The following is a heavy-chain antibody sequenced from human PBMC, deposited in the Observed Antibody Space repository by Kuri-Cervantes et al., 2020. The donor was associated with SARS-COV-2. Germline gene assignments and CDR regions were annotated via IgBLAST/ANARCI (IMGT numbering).Heavy chain of an antibody. CDR1: RFTFSHYG. D-gene: IGHD1-26*01. CDR2: ISFDGSNK. Sequence: GGSLRLSCAASRFTFSHYGVHWVRQAPGKGLERVAVISFDGSNKYYGDSVKGRFTISRDNSKNMLYLQMDSLRADDTAVYYCAREKLYSGSHIDYWGQGTLVTVSS. J-gene: IGHJ4*02. V-gene: IGHV3-30-3*01. CDR3: AREKLYSGSHIDY.